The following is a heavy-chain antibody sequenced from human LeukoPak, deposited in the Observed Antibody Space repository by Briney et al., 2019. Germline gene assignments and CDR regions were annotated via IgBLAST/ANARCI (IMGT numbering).Heavy chain of an antibody. CDR3: TRATDWGYYYGMDV. D-gene: IGHD3/OR15-3a*01. CDR2: IYYSGST. V-gene: IGHV4-59*08. CDR1: GGSISSYY. Sequence: SETLSLTCTVSGGSISSYYWSWIRQPPGKGLEWIGYIYYSGSTNYNASLKSRVTISVDTSKNQFSLKLSSVAAADTAVFYCTRATDWGYYYGMDVWAKGPRSPSPQ. J-gene: IGHJ6*04.